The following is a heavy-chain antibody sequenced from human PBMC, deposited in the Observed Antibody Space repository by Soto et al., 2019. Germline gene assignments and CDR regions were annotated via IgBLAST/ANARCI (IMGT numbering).Heavy chain of an antibody. V-gene: IGHV1-18*01. CDR1: GYTFTSYG. J-gene: IGHJ4*02. CDR3: ARGQQLELDDPTFDY. D-gene: IGHD1-26*01. Sequence: QVQLVQSGAEVKKPGASVKVSCKASGYTFTSYGISWVRQAPGQGLEWMGWISAYNGNTNYAQKLQGRVTMTTDTTTSTADMELRSLRSDDTAVYYCARGQQLELDDPTFDYWGQGTLVTVSS. CDR2: ISAYNGNT.